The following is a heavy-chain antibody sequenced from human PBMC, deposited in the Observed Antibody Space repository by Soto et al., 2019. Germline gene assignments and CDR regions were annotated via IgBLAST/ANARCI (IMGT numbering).Heavy chain of an antibody. CDR1: GGSISSSSYY. V-gene: IGHV4-39*01. CDR2: IYYSGST. D-gene: IGHD6-19*01. J-gene: IGHJ5*02. Sequence: SETLSLTCTVSGGSISSSSYYWGWIRQPPGKGLEWIGSIYYSGSTYYNPSLKSRVAISVDTSKNQFSLKLSSVTAADTAVYYCARHGLANWFDPWGQGTLVTV. CDR3: ARHGLANWFDP.